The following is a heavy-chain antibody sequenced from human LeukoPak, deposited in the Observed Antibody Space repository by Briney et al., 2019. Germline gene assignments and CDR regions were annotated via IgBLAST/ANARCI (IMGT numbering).Heavy chain of an antibody. CDR3: AKGGDYYGSGSHRDAFDM. D-gene: IGHD3-10*01. CDR2: IRYVGINK. CDR1: GFTFSTYG. Sequence: GWSLRLSCPPSGFTFSTYGMHWVRQAPGKELEGVSFIRYVGINKFYADSVKGWFPLSRDNSKNTLYLQMNSLRPEDTALCYCAKGGDYYGSGSHRDAFDMWGQGTMVTVSS. J-gene: IGHJ3*02. V-gene: IGHV3-30*02.